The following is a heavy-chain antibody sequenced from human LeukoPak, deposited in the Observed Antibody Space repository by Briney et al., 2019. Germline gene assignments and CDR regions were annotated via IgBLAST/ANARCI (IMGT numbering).Heavy chain of an antibody. CDR1: GGSIRSYC. CDR3: AGVVEVPAATGLWFDP. D-gene: IGHD2-2*01. Sequence: SETLSLTCTVSGGSIRSYCWSWIRQPPGKGLEWIGYIYYSGSTNYNPSLKSRVTISEDTSKSQFSLKLSSVTAADTAVYYCAGVVEVPAATGLWFDPWGQGTLVTVSS. V-gene: IGHV4-59*01. J-gene: IGHJ5*02. CDR2: IYYSGST.